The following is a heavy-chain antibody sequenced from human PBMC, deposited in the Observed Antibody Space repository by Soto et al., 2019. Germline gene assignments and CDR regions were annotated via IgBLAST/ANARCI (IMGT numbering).Heavy chain of an antibody. D-gene: IGHD4-17*01. CDR3: ARNMYGYGDNSLDY. V-gene: IGHV4-59*08. Sequence: PSETLSLTCTVSGGSISSYYWSWIRQPPGKGLEWIGYIYYSGSTYYNPSLKSRVTISVDTSKNQFSLKLSSVTAADTAVYYCARNMYGYGDNSLDYWGQGTLVTVSS. J-gene: IGHJ4*02. CDR1: GGSISSYY. CDR2: IYYSGST.